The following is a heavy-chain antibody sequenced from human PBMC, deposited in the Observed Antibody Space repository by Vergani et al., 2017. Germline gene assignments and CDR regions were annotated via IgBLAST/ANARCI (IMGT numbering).Heavy chain of an antibody. D-gene: IGHD2-2*01. CDR3: ARSYCSSTSCRSPDYYYYMDV. J-gene: IGHJ6*03. CDR2: IYTSGST. V-gene: IGHV4-4*07. CDR1: GGSISSYY. Sequence: QVQLQESGPGLVKPSETLSLTCTVSGGSISSYYWSWIRQPAGKGLEWIGRIYTSGSTNYKPSLKSRVTMSVDTSKNQFSLKLSSVTAADTAVYYCARSYCSSTSCRSPDYYYYMDVWGKGTTVTVSS.